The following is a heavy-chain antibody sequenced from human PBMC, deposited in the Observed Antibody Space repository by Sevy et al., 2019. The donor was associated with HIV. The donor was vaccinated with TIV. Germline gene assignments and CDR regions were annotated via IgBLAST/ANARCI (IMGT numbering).Heavy chain of an antibody. D-gene: IGHD3-10*01. CDR3: AKDIPGYSGFDH. J-gene: IGHJ4*02. CDR2: ISWDAKKT. V-gene: IGHV3-43*01. Sequence: GESLKISCAASGFTFDDYTMHWVRQVPGKGLEWVSLISWDAKKTDYADSVEGRFTVSRDNRKNSLYLQMNSLRSEDTALYFCAKDIPGYSGFDHWGQGTLVNVSS. CDR1: GFTFDDYT.